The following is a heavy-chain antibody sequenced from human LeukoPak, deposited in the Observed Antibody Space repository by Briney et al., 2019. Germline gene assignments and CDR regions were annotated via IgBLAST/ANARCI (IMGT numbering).Heavy chain of an antibody. J-gene: IGHJ3*02. Sequence: PSETLSLTCTVSGGSISSYYWSWIRQPPGEGLEWIGYIYYSGSTNYNPSLKSRVTISVDTSKNQFSLKLSSVTAADTAVYYCAANGCQDAIDIWGQGTMVTVSS. CDR3: AANGCQDAIDI. D-gene: IGHD4/OR15-4a*01. CDR1: GGSISSYY. CDR2: IYYSGST. V-gene: IGHV4-59*08.